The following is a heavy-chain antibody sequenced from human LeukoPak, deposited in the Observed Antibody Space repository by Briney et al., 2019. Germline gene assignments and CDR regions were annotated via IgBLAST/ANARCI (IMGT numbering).Heavy chain of an antibody. CDR3: ASLRIYGIYYYYGMDG. Sequence: PSETLSPTCAVYGGSFSGYYWSWIRQPPGKGLEWIGEINHSGSTNYNPSLKSRVTISVDTSKNQFSLKLSSVTAADTAVYYCASLRIYGIYYYYGMDGWGQGTTVTVSS. V-gene: IGHV4-34*01. CDR2: INHSGST. J-gene: IGHJ6*02. CDR1: GGSFSGYY. D-gene: IGHD2/OR15-2a*01.